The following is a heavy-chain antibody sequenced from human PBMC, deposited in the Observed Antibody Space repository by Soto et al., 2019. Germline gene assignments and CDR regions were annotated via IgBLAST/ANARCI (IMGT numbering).Heavy chain of an antibody. Sequence: EVQLVESGGGLVKPGGSLRLSCAVSGLTFSNAWMTWVRQAPGKGLEWVGRIKSRTDGGTTDFAAPVTGRFTISGDDSKNTLYLQMNSLKTEDTAVYYCTTQYYYDSSGSFLSWGQGTRVTVAS. J-gene: IGHJ4*02. CDR1: GLTFSNAW. CDR2: IKSRTDGGTT. CDR3: TTQYYYDSSGSFLS. D-gene: IGHD3-22*01. V-gene: IGHV3-15*01.